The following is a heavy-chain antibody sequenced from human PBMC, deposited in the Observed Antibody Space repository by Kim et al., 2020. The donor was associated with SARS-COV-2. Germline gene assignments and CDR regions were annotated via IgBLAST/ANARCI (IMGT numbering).Heavy chain of an antibody. D-gene: IGHD4-17*01. CDR2: ISGSSSYI. CDR1: GFTFSSYN. Sequence: GGSLRLSCAASGFTFSSYNMNWVRQAPGKGLEWVSYISGSSSYIYYADSVKGRFTISRDNAKNSLYLQMNSLRAEDTAVYYCARDSLGTVTNLPDYWGQGTLVTVSP. CDR3: ARDSLGTVTNLPDY. V-gene: IGHV3-21*01. J-gene: IGHJ4*02.